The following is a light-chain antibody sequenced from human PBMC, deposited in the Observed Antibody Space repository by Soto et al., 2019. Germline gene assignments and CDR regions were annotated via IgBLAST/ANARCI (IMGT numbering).Light chain of an antibody. Sequence: QSVLSQAASVSAAPGQRVSISCSGTSSNIGDNYVSWYQHLPETAPKLLIYDNSHRPSGIPDRFSGSKSGTSATLGITGLQTGDEADYYCGTWDNSLRALVFGTGTKVTVL. CDR3: GTWDNSLRALV. CDR2: DNS. V-gene: IGLV1-51*01. CDR1: SSNIGDNY. J-gene: IGLJ1*01.